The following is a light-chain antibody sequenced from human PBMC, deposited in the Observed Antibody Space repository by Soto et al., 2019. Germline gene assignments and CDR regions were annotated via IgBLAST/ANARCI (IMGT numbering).Light chain of an antibody. Sequence: EIVLTQSPGTLSLSPGERATLSCRASQGIGDTLAWYQHKPGQAPRLLMYGASSRATGIPDRFSGTGSGTDFTLTISRLEPEDFAVYYCQQYGSSPYTFGLGTKVDIK. CDR3: QQYGSSPYT. CDR2: GAS. V-gene: IGKV3-20*01. J-gene: IGKJ2*01. CDR1: QGIGDT.